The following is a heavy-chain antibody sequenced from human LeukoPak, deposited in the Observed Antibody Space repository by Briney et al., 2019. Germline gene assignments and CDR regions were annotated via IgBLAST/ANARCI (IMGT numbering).Heavy chain of an antibody. Sequence: PGGSVRLSCAASGFTFSSYAMSWVRQAPGKGLEWVSAISGSGGSTYYADSVKGRFTISRDNSKNTLYLQMNSLRAEDTVLYYCAKGMGWELLIAFDYWGQGTLVTVSS. V-gene: IGHV3-23*01. CDR1: GFTFSSYA. CDR2: ISGSGGST. CDR3: AKGMGWELLIAFDY. J-gene: IGHJ4*02. D-gene: IGHD1-26*01.